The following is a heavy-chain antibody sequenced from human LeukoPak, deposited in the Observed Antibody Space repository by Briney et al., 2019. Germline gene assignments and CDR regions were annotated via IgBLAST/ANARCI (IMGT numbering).Heavy chain of an antibody. CDR1: GGSISSEY. D-gene: IGHD2-2*01. CDR3: ARVRQSHCSSTSCYWYWFDP. CDR2: ILYSVTT. Sequence: SETLSLTCTVSGGSISSEYWSWIRHPPGKGLEEIGYILYSVTTKYNPSLKSRVTISLDTSKNQFSLKLSSVTAADTAVYYCARVRQSHCSSTSCYWYWFDPWGQGTLVTVSS. J-gene: IGHJ5*02. V-gene: IGHV4-59*08.